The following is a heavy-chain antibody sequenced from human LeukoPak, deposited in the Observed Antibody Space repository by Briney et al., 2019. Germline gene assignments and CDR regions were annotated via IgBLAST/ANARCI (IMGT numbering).Heavy chain of an antibody. CDR1: GGTFSSYA. Sequence: ASVKVSCKASGGTFSSYAISWVRQAPGQGLEWMGWIGAYNGNTNYAQKLQGRVTMTTDTSTSTAYMELRSLRSDDTAVYYCARNRSSTSGWFDPWGQGTLVTVSS. CDR3: ARNRSSTSGWFDP. V-gene: IGHV1-18*01. D-gene: IGHD2-2*01. CDR2: IGAYNGNT. J-gene: IGHJ5*02.